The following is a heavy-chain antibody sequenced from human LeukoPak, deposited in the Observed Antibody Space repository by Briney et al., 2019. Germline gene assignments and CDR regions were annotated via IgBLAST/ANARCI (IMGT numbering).Heavy chain of an antibody. CDR3: ARESAVGTLGYCSGGSCYHLDY. Sequence: SETLSLTCTVSGGSISSSSYYWGWIRQPPGKGLEWIGSIYYSGSTYYNPSLKSRVTISVDTSKNQFSLKLSSVTAADTAVYYCARESAVGTLGYCSGGSCYHLDYWGQGTLVTVSS. J-gene: IGHJ4*02. CDR1: GGSISSSSYY. V-gene: IGHV4-39*02. D-gene: IGHD2-15*01. CDR2: IYYSGST.